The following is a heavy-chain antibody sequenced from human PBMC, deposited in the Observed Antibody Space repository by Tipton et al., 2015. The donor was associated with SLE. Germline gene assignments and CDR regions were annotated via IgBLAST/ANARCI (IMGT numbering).Heavy chain of an antibody. CDR3: ATGGSIVGPIRYFDY. CDR1: GGSITSYY. Sequence: LRLSCTVSGGSITSYYWSWIRQPPGKGLEWIGYVYFSGSTNYNPSLESRVTISVDTSKNQFSLKLGSVTAADTAVYYCATGGSIVGPIRYFDYWGQGTLVTVSS. V-gene: IGHV4-4*09. J-gene: IGHJ4*02. D-gene: IGHD1-26*01. CDR2: VYFSGST.